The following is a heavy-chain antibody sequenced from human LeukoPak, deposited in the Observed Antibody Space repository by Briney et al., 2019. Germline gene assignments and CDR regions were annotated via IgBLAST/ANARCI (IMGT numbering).Heavy chain of an antibody. CDR2: ISSSSSYI. CDR1: GFTFRSYS. Sequence: GGSLRLSCAASGFTFRSYSMNWVRQAPGKGLEWVSSISSSSSYIYYADSVKGRFTISRDNAKNSLYLQMNSLRAEDTAVYYCARVLHGYPFDYWGQGTLVTVSS. J-gene: IGHJ4*02. V-gene: IGHV3-21*01. CDR3: ARVLHGYPFDY. D-gene: IGHD3-22*01.